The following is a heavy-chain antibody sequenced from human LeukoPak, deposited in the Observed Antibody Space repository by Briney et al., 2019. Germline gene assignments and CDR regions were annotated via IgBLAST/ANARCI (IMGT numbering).Heavy chain of an antibody. D-gene: IGHD3-10*01. J-gene: IGHJ4*02. Sequence: ASVKVSCKVSGYTFTDYYMHWVQQAPGKGLEWMGLVDPEDGETIYAEKFQGRVTITADTSTDTAYMELSSLRSEDTAVYYCATDLMITTVRGVILDYWGQGTLVTVSS. CDR3: ATDLMITTVRGVILDY. CDR2: VDPEDGET. CDR1: GYTFTDYY. V-gene: IGHV1-69-2*01.